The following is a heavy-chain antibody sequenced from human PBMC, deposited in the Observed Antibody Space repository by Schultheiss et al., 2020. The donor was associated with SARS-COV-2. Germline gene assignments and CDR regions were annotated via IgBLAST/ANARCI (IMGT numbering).Heavy chain of an antibody. D-gene: IGHD1-26*01. CDR3: ARGRSWDFRGMDV. J-gene: IGHJ6*02. CDR2: ISWNSGSI. CDR1: GFTFDDYA. Sequence: SLKISCAASGFTFDDYAMHWVRQAPGKGLEWVSGISWNSGSIGYADSVKGRFTISRDNAKNSLYLQMNSLRAEDTALYYCARGRSWDFRGMDVWGQGTPVTVSS. V-gene: IGHV3-9*01.